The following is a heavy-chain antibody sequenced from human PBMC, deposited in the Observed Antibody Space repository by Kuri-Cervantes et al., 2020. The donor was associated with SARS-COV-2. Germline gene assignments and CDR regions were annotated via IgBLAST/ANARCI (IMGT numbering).Heavy chain of an antibody. D-gene: IGHD3-16*02. J-gene: IGHJ4*02. Sequence: ESLKISCTVSGGSISSSSYYWGWIRQPPGKGLEWIGSIYYSGSTYYNPSLKSRVTISVDTPKNQFSLKLSSVTAADTAVYYCARHEVLITFGGVIVSYFDYWGQGTLVTVSS. CDR3: ARHEVLITFGGVIVSYFDY. CDR2: IYYSGST. V-gene: IGHV4-39*01. CDR1: GGSISSSSYY.